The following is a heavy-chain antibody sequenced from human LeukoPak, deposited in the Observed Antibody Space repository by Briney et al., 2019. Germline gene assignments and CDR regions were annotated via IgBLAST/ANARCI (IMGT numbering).Heavy chain of an antibody. CDR3: ARCALWFGELTYCFDY. D-gene: IGHD3-10*01. CDR2: IIPIFGTA. J-gene: IGHJ4*02. V-gene: IGHV1-69*13. CDR1: GGTFSSYA. Sequence: GASVKVSCKASGGTFSSYAIGWVRQAPGQGLEWMGGIIPIFGTANYAQKFQGRVTITADESTSTAYMELSSLRSEDTAVCYCARCALWFGELTYCFDYWGQGTPVTVSS.